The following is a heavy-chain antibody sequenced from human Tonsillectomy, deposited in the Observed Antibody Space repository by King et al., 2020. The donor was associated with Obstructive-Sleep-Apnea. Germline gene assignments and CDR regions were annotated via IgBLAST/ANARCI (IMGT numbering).Heavy chain of an antibody. CDR2: IYYSWST. Sequence: QVQLQESGPGLVKPSQTLSLTCTVSGGSISSGGYYWSWIRQHPGKGLEWIWYIYYSWSTDYNPALNRRVTISVDTSKNQFSLKLSSVTAADTAVYYCARDSSSNYYYGMDVWGQGTTVTVSS. CDR1: GGSISSGGYY. V-gene: IGHV4-31*03. J-gene: IGHJ6*02. D-gene: IGHD6-6*01. CDR3: ARDSSSNYYYGMDV.